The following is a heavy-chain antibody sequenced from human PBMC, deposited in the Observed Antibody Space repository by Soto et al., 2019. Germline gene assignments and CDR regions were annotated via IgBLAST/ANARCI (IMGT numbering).Heavy chain of an antibody. Sequence: QVQLQESGPGLVKPSETLSLTCTASGGSISSYYWCWIRQPPGKGLEWIGYIYYSGGTNYNPSLKSRVTISVDTSKNQFSLKLSSVTAADTAVYYCARRYGSGFDYWGQGTLVTVSS. J-gene: IGHJ4*02. V-gene: IGHV4-59*08. CDR2: IYYSGGT. CDR3: ARRYGSGFDY. D-gene: IGHD3-10*01. CDR1: GGSISSYY.